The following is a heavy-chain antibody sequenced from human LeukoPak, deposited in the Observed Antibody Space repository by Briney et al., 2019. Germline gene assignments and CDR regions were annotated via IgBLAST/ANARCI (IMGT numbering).Heavy chain of an antibody. J-gene: IGHJ3*02. CDR3: ARDRSSGWADAFDI. V-gene: IGHV3-7*04. D-gene: IGHD6-19*01. CDR2: IKQDGSEK. CDR1: GFTFSSYW. Sequence: PGGSLRLSCAASGFTFSSYWMCWVRQAPGKGLEWVANIKQDGSEKYYVDSVKGRFTISRDNAKNSLYLQMNSLRAEDTAVYCCARDRSSGWADAFDIWGQGTMVTVSS.